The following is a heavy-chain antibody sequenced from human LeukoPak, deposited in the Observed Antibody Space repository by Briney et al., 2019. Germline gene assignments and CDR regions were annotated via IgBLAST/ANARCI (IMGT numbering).Heavy chain of an antibody. D-gene: IGHD5-18*01. CDR2: IYYSGST. CDR3: ARGRTAMVRPIYYFDY. Sequence: SETLSLTCTVSGGSISSYYWSWIRQPPGKGLEWIGYIYYSGSTNYNPSLKSRVTISVDTSKNQFSLKLSSVTAEDTAVYYCARGRTAMVRPIYYFDYWGQGTLVTVSS. CDR1: GGSISSYY. V-gene: IGHV4-59*01. J-gene: IGHJ4*02.